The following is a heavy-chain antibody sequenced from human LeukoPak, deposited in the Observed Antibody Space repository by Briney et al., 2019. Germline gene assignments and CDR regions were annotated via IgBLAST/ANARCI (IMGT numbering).Heavy chain of an antibody. J-gene: IGHJ1*01. CDR1: GYTFTGFD. CDR2: ISVYNGNT. Sequence: ASVKFSCKAPGYTFTGFDINWVGQATGQGLEWMGWISVYNGNTNYAQKLQGRVTMTTDTSTSTAYMELRSLRSDDTAVYYCARGESGIHHWGQGTLVTVSS. CDR3: ARGESGIHH. V-gene: IGHV1-18*01.